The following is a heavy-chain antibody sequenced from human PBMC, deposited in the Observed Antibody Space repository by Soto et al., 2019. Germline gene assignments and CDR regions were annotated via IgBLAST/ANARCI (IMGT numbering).Heavy chain of an antibody. J-gene: IGHJ4*02. CDR2: ITDSGRST. V-gene: IGHV3-23*01. D-gene: IGHD5-12*01. CDR3: VHGYYFHY. Sequence: EVQLLESGGGLVQPGGSLRLSCAASGFTFSNYAMSWVRQAPGQGLEWVSGITDSGRSTYYADSVKGRFTISRDNSKNTLYLQMNSLRVDDTAVYYCVHGYYFHYWGQGTLVTVSS. CDR1: GFTFSNYA.